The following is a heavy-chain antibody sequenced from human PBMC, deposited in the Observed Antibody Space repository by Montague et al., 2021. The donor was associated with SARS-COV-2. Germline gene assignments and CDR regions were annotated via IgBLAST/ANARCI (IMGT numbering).Heavy chain of an antibody. D-gene: IGHD3-22*01. CDR3: ASAHITMIVVVDAFDI. Sequence: TLSLTCTVSGGSISSGGYYWSWIRQHPGKGLEWIGYIYYSGSTYYNPSLKSRVTISVDTSKNQFSLKLSSVTAADTAVYYCASAHITMIVVVDAFDIWGHGTMVTVSS. CDR1: GGSISSGGYY. V-gene: IGHV4-31*03. J-gene: IGHJ3*02. CDR2: IYYSGST.